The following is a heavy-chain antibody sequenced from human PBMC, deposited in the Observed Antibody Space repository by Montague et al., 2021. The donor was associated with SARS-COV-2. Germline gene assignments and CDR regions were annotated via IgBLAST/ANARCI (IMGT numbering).Heavy chain of an antibody. Sequence: SETLSLTCSVSGDSISSYYYNWIRQTPGKGLEWIGYAYYVPSTNSANTNCNPSLKRRVTISLDTSENQFSLKLSSVTAADTAVYYCARTWRFGQSYGLDIWGQGTMVTVSS. CDR1: GDSISSYY. CDR2: AYYVPSTNSANT. V-gene: IGHV4-59*01. J-gene: IGHJ3*02. CDR3: ARTWRFGQSYGLDI. D-gene: IGHD3-16*01.